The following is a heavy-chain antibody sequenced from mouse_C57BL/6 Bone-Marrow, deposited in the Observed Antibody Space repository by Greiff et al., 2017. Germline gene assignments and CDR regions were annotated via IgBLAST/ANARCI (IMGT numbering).Heavy chain of an antibody. Sequence: QVQLQQPGAELVKPGASVKLSCKASGYTFTSYWMHWVKQRPGQGLEWIGEIDPSDSYTNYNQKFKGKSTLTVDKSSSTAYMQLSRLTSEDSAVYYCASKDGYDGHWYFDVWGTGTTVTVSS. J-gene: IGHJ1*03. CDR1: GYTFTSYW. D-gene: IGHD2-2*01. V-gene: IGHV1-69*01. CDR3: ASKDGYDGHWYFDV. CDR2: IDPSDSYT.